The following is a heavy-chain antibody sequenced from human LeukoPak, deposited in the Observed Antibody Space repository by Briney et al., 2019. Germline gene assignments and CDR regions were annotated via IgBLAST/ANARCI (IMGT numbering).Heavy chain of an antibody. D-gene: IGHD6-19*01. Sequence: ASVKVSCKASGYTFTSYGISWVRQAPGQGLEWMGWISAYNGNTNYAQKFQGRVTMTRDTSISTAYMELSRLRSDDTAVYYCARHSYSSLDYWGQGTLVTVSS. V-gene: IGHV1-18*01. J-gene: IGHJ4*02. CDR3: ARHSYSSLDY. CDR2: ISAYNGNT. CDR1: GYTFTSYG.